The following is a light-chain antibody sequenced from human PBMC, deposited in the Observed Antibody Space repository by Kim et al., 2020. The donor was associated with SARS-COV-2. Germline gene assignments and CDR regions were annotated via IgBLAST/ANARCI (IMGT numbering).Light chain of an antibody. CDR1: QSVLYSSNNNNY. Sequence: RTTINCKSSQSVLYSSNNNNYLAWYQLKPGQPPKLLIYCASTRESGVPDRFSVSVSRTDFTLTISSLHAEDVAVYYCQQYYSIPITFGQGTQLE. J-gene: IGKJ5*01. CDR3: QQYYSIPIT. CDR2: CAS. V-gene: IGKV4-1*01.